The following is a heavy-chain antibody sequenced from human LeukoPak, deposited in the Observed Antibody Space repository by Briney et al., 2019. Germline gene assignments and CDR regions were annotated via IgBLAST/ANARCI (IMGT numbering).Heavy chain of an antibody. D-gene: IGHD2-15*01. J-gene: IGHJ4*02. CDR3: ARLVYSYYFDY. CDR2: INHSGST. Sequence: SETLSLTCAVYGGSFSGYYWSWIRQPPGKGLEWIGEINHSGSTNYNPSLKSRVTISVDTSKNQFSLKLSSVTAADTAVYYCARLVYSYYFDYWGQGTLVTVSS. CDR1: GGSFSGYY. V-gene: IGHV4-34*01.